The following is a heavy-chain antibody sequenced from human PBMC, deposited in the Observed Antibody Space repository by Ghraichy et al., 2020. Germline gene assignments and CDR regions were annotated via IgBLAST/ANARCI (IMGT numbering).Heavy chain of an antibody. V-gene: IGHV3-7*03. CDR2: IKQDGSEK. Sequence: GGSLRLSCAASGFHFTASWLNWVRQAPGKGLEWVAGIKQDGSEKYHVDSVKGRFTISRDNAKNSLYLQMNSLRGADTAVYYCARDRAYKSFDYWGQGILVVVSP. D-gene: IGHD5-24*01. CDR3: ARDRAYKSFDY. J-gene: IGHJ4*02. CDR1: GFHFTASW.